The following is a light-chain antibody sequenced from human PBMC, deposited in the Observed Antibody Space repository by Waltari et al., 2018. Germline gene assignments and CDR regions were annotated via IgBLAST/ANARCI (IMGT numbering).Light chain of an antibody. CDR1: QGISNY. J-gene: IGKJ4*01. CDR3: LQYNSDPPT. CDR2: DAT. Sequence: DIQMTQSPSFSSASVGKIVITTCRASQGISNYLNWYQQKPGKAPKRLIYDATSLQSGVPSRFSGSGSGTVFTLTISSLQPEDFATYYCLQYNSDPPTFGGGTKVEIK. V-gene: IGKV1-17*01.